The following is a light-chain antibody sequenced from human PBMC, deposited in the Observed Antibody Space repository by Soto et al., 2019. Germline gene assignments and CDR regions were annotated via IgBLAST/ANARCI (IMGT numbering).Light chain of an antibody. J-gene: IGKJ2*01. CDR3: QQYGSSPS. CDR1: QSVSSSY. V-gene: IGKV3-20*01. Sequence: EIVLTQSPGTLSLSPVERATLSCRASQSVSSSYLAWYQQRPGQAPSLLIYGASSRATGIPDRFSGSGSGTDFSLTISRLEPEDFAVYYCQQYGSSPSFGQGTKLEFK. CDR2: GAS.